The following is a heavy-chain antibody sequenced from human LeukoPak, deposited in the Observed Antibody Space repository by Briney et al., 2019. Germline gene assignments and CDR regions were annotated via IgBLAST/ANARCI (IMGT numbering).Heavy chain of an antibody. D-gene: IGHD3-16*02. Sequence: GASVKVSCKASGYIFTSYSISCVRQAPGQGLEWVGWISGYNGNTNHAQKFQGRVTMTTDTSTSTAYMELRNLRSDDTAVYYCARFISSLSAYDFWGQGTMVTVSS. CDR1: GYIFTSYS. CDR3: ARFISSLSAYDF. J-gene: IGHJ3*01. CDR2: ISGYNGNT. V-gene: IGHV1-18*01.